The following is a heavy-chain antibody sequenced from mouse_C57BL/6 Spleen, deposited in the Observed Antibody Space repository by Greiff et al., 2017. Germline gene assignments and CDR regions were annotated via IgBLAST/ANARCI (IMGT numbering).Heavy chain of an antibody. CDR2: IYPSDSET. V-gene: IGHV1-61*01. Sequence: VQLQQPGAELVRPGSSVKLSCKASGYTFTSYWMDWVKQRPGQGLEWIGNIYPSDSETHYNQKFKDKATLTVDKSSSTAYMQLSSLTSEDSAVYYCARLYDYDGYWGQGTTLTVSS. CDR1: GYTFTSYW. D-gene: IGHD2-4*01. J-gene: IGHJ2*01. CDR3: ARLYDYDGY.